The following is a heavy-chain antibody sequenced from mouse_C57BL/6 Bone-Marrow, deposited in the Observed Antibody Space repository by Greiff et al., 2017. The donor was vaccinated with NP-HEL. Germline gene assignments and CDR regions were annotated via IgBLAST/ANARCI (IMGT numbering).Heavy chain of an antibody. V-gene: IGHV1-81*01. CDR3: ARDYGNYGRVDY. CDR2: IYPRSGNT. Sequence: QVQLKESGAELARPGASVKLSCKASGYTFTSYGISWVKQRTGQGLEWIGEIYPRSGNTYYNEKFKGKATLTADKSSSTAYMELRSLTSEDSAVYFCARDYGNYGRVDYWGQGTTLTVSS. J-gene: IGHJ2*01. CDR1: GYTFTSYG. D-gene: IGHD2-1*01.